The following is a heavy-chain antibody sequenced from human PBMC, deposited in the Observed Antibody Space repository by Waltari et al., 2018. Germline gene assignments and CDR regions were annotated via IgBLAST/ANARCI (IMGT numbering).Heavy chain of an antibody. CDR2: ISGSGGST. CDR1: GFTFSSYA. CDR3: AKEAYYYDSSGYFLHYYFDY. V-gene: IGHV3-23*01. D-gene: IGHD3-22*01. Sequence: EVQLLESGGGLVQPGGSLRLSCAASGFTFSSYAMSWVRQAPGKGLGWVSAISGSGGSTYYADSVKGRFTIFRDNSKNTRYLQMNSLRAEDTAVYYCAKEAYYYDSSGYFLHYYFDYWGQGTLVTVSS. J-gene: IGHJ4*02.